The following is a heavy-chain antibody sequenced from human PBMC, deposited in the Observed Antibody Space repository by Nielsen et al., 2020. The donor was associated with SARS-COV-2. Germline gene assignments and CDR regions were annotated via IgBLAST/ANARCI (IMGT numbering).Heavy chain of an antibody. CDR2: ISYDGSNK. D-gene: IGHD2-15*01. V-gene: IGHV3-30*18. Sequence: GSLRLSCAASGFTFSSYGLHWVRQAPGKGLEWVAAISYDGSNKYYVDSVKGRFTISRDNSKNTLYLQMSSLREEDTAVYYCAKDWTAIVVVPSGGVDYWGQGTLVTVSS. CDR3: AKDWTAIVVVPSGGVDY. CDR1: GFTFSSYG. J-gene: IGHJ4*02.